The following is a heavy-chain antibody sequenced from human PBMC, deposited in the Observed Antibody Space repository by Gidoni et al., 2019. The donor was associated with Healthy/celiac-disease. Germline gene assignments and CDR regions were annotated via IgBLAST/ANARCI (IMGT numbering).Heavy chain of an antibody. D-gene: IGHD2-21*02. CDR2: IIPIFGTA. J-gene: IGHJ4*02. Sequence: QVQLVQSGAEVKKPGSSVKVSCKASGGTFSSYAISWVRQAPGQGLEWMGGIIPIFGTANDAQKCQGRVTITADKSTSTAYMELSSLRSEETAGYYGARRYGGNSGYYFDYWGQGTLVTVSS. V-gene: IGHV1-69*06. CDR1: GGTFSSYA. CDR3: ARRYGGNSGYYFDY.